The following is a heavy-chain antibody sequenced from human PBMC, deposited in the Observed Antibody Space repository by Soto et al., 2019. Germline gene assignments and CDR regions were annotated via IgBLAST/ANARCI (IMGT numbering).Heavy chain of an antibody. CDR3: ARDTGTTPRKWYLDY. CDR1: GGTFSSYA. V-gene: IGHV1-69*01. Sequence: QAQLVQSGAEVKKPGSSVKVSCKASGGTFSSYALTWVRQAPGQGLEWMGGIIPMFGTANYAQKFQGRVTITADESTTTAHMELSSLRSEDTAVYYCARDTGTTPRKWYLDYWGQGTLVTVSS. CDR2: IIPMFGTA. D-gene: IGHD1-1*01. J-gene: IGHJ4*02.